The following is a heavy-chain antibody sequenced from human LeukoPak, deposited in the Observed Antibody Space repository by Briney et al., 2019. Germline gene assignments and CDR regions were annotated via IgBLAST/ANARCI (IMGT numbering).Heavy chain of an antibody. D-gene: IGHD2-21*02. CDR2: INHSGST. CDR1: GGSFSGYY. J-gene: IGHJ5*02. Sequence: SETLSLTCAVYGGSFSGYYWSWIRQPPGKGLEWIGEINHSGSTNYNPSLKSRVTISVDTSKNQFSLKLSSVTAADTAVYYCARVVSVTAYSPRYNWFDPWGQGTLVTVSS. V-gene: IGHV4-34*01. CDR3: ARVVSVTAYSPRYNWFDP.